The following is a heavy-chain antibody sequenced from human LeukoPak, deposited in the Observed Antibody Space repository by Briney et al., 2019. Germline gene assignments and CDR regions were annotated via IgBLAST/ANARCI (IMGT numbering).Heavy chain of an antibody. Sequence: GGSLRLSCAASGFTFSSYGMPWVRQAPGKGLEWVAVIWYDGSNKYYADSVKGRFTISRDNSKNTLYLQMNSLRAEDTAVYYCARDKGGWYYYGMDVWGQGTTVTVSS. J-gene: IGHJ6*02. D-gene: IGHD6-19*01. CDR1: GFTFSSYG. CDR3: ARDKGGWYYYGMDV. CDR2: IWYDGSNK. V-gene: IGHV3-33*01.